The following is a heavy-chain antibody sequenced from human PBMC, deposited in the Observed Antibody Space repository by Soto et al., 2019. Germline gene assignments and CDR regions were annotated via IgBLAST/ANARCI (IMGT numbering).Heavy chain of an antibody. CDR2: MNPYTGNT. CDR3: ARRKERSGPHYFDY. Sequence: QVQLVQSGAEVKEPGASVKVSCKASGYTFTTYDIYWMRQATGQGLEWMGWMNPYTGNTGYAQKFQGRVTVTRNTSISTVYMEMSGLRLDDTAVYYCARRKERSGPHYFDYGGQGSQVTVSS. D-gene: IGHD6-25*01. CDR1: GYTFTTYD. V-gene: IGHV1-8*01. J-gene: IGHJ4*02.